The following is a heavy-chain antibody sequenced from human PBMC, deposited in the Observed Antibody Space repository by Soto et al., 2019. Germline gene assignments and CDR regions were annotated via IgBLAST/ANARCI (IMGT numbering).Heavy chain of an antibody. Sequence: QVQLVQSGAEMKKPGSSVKVSCQSSGGTFNTYAMNWVRQAPGQGPEWMGDISPMFGAANYAPKFQGRVTITADESTGTSYMQLSSLASEDPALYFWAGEVQVHTPAFVYWGQGTLVTVSS. V-gene: IGHV1-69*19. J-gene: IGHJ4*02. D-gene: IGHD3-10*01. CDR2: ISPMFGAA. CDR1: GGTFNTYA. CDR3: AGEVQVHTPAFVY.